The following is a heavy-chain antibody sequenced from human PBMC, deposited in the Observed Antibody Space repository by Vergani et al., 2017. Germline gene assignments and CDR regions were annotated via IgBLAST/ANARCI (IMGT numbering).Heavy chain of an antibody. CDR3: AGGRARGQYYYYYMDV. D-gene: IGHD3-10*01. V-gene: IGHV4-34*01. J-gene: IGHJ6*03. CDR2: INHSGST. Sequence: QVQLQQWGAGLLKPSETLSLTCAVYGGSFSGYYWSWIRQPPGKGLEWIGEINHSGSTNYNPSLKSRVTISVDTSKNQFSLKLSSVTAADTAVYYCAGGRARGQYYYYYMDVWGKGTTVTVSS. CDR1: GGSFSGYY.